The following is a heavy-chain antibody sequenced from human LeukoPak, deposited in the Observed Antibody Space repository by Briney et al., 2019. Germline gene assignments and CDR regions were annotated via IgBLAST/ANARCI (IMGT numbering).Heavy chain of an antibody. V-gene: IGHV3-30-3*01. J-gene: IGHJ4*02. CDR1: GFTFNDYA. D-gene: IGHD3-9*01. CDR3: ARSGSKRYFDWLLFGCFDY. Sequence: PGGSLRLSCAPSGFTFNDYAMHWVRQAPGKGPEWVAVISYDGSNKYYADSVKGRFTISRDNSKNTLYLQMNSLRAEDTAVYYCARSGSKRYFDWLLFGCFDYWGQGTLVTVSS. CDR2: ISYDGSNK.